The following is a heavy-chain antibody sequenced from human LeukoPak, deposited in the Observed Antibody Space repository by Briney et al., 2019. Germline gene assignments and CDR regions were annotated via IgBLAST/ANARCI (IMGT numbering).Heavy chain of an antibody. CDR1: GGSSTNYF. V-gene: IGHV4-34*01. CDR3: ARGSWQLAEEVY. D-gene: IGHD6-6*01. Sequence: TASETLSLTCVLYGGSSTNYFWSWIRQPPGKGLEWIGEINRSASTNYNPSLKSRVTISVDTSKNQFSLKLSSVTAADTAVYYCARGSWQLAEEVYWGQGTLVTVSS. J-gene: IGHJ4*02. CDR2: INRSAST.